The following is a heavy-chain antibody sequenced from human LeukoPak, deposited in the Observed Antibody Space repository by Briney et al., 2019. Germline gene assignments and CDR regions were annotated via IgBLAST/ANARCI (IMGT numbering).Heavy chain of an antibody. J-gene: IGHJ4*02. V-gene: IGHV3-30*04. D-gene: IGHD3-22*01. CDR1: GFTLSTYA. CDR2: ISYDGSTK. Sequence: HPGGSLRLSCAASGFTLSTYAIHWVRQAPGKGLEWVAVISYDGSTKNYADSVKGRFTISRDNSKDTLNLQMNSLRAEDTAVYYCARGPRFAIRLIVVVTKGHFDYWGQGTLVTVSS. CDR3: ARGPRFAIRLIVVVTKGHFDY.